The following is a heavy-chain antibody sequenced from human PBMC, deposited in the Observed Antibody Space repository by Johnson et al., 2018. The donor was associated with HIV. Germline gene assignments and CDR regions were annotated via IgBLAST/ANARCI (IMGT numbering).Heavy chain of an antibody. D-gene: IGHD7-27*01. V-gene: IGHV3-23*04. CDR3: AKAVTGEGAFDI. CDR2: ISGSGGST. J-gene: IGHJ3*02. CDR1: GFTFSKSW. Sequence: VQLVESGGGLVQPGGSLRLSCAASGFTFSKSWMHWVRQAPGKGLEWVSAISGSGGSTYYADSVKGRFTISRDNSKNTLYLQMNSLRAEDTAVYYCAKAVTGEGAFDIWGQGTMVTVSS.